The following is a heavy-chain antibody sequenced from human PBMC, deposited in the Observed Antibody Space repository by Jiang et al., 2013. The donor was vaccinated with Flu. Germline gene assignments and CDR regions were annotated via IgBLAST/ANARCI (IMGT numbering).Heavy chain of an antibody. V-gene: IGHV4-34*01. D-gene: IGHD3-16*02. Sequence: LLKPSETLSLTCAVYGGSFSGYYWSWIRQPPGKGLEWIGEINHSGSTNYNPSLKSRVTISVDTSKNQFSLKLSSVTAADTAVYYCARARYYDYVWGSYRPPSAPDYWGQGTLVTVSS. CDR1: GGSFSGYY. CDR2: INHSGST. J-gene: IGHJ4*02. CDR3: ARARYYDYVWGSYRPPSAPDY.